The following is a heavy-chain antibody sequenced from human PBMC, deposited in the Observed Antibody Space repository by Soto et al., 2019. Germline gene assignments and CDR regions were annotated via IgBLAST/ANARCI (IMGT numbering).Heavy chain of an antibody. V-gene: IGHV1-2*04. CDR3: ARDLLPNSSSIPLTDYYGMDV. Sequence: QVQLVQSGAEVKKPGASVKVSCKASGYTFPGSYMHWVRQAPGQGLEWMGWINPNSGGTNYAQKFQGWVTMTRDTSISTAYMELSRLRSDDTAVYYCARDLLPNSSSIPLTDYYGMDVWGQGTTVTVSS. CDR2: INPNSGGT. J-gene: IGHJ6*02. CDR1: GYTFPGSY. D-gene: IGHD6-6*01.